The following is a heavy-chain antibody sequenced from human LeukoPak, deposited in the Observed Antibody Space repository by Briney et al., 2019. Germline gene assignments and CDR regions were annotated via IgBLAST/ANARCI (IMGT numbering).Heavy chain of an antibody. J-gene: IGHJ4*02. Sequence: SETLSLTCTVSGGSISSYYWSWIRQPPGKGLEWIGYIYYSGSTNYNPSLKSRVTISVDTSKNQFSLKLSSVTAADTAVYYCARHRVTMVRGVPEDYFDYWGQGTLVTVSS. V-gene: IGHV4-59*08. D-gene: IGHD3-10*01. CDR1: GGSISSYY. CDR3: ARHRVTMVRGVPEDYFDY. CDR2: IYYSGST.